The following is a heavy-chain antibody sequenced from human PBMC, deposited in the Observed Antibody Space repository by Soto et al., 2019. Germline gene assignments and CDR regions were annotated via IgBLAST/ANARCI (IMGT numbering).Heavy chain of an antibody. CDR1: GASTVSHYH. CDR2: IFNSGTT. J-gene: IGHJ4*02. Sequence: QVQLQESGPGLVKPSQTLSLTCSVSGASTVSHYHWTWIRQPPGKGLEWMGYIFNSGTTFYNTSLTRRLSIAMDTSGNHFSLELRSVTAADTAVYYWALALGPTTGLDYWGQGTLVTVSS. V-gene: IGHV4-31*02. D-gene: IGHD1-26*01. CDR3: ALALGPTTGLDY.